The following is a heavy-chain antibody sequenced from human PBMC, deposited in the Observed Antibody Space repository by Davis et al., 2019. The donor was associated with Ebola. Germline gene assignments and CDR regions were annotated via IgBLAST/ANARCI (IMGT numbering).Heavy chain of an antibody. Sequence: GGSLRLSCAASGFTVSSNYMIWVRQAPGKGLEWVSAISVSGDTTYYADSVKGRFTISRDNSKNTLYLQMNSLRAEDTAVYYCARVDDNGDSDYWGQGTLVTVSS. CDR1: GFTVSSNY. D-gene: IGHD4-17*01. CDR3: ARVDDNGDSDY. V-gene: IGHV3-53*01. CDR2: SVSGDTT. J-gene: IGHJ4*02.